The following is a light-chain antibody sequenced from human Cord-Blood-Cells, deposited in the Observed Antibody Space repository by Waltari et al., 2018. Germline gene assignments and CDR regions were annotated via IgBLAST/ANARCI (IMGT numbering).Light chain of an antibody. Sequence: ALTPPPSASGSPGRSVTISCTGTSRDVGGCNYVSLYQQHPGKAPKLMIYEVSKRPSGVPDRFSGSKSGNTASLTVSGLQAEDEADYYCSSYAGSNNLVFGGGTKLTVL. CDR3: SSYAGSNNLV. CDR2: EVS. V-gene: IGLV2-8*01. CDR1: SRDVGGCNY. J-gene: IGLJ3*02.